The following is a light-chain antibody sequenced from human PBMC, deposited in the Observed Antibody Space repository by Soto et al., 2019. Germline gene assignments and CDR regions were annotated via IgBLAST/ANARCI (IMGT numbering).Light chain of an antibody. Sequence: QSVLTQPASVSGSPGQSITVSCTGTSSDVGGYNYVSWYQHHPGKAPKLMIFDVSNRPSGVSNRFSGSKSGNTASLAISGLQPKDEADYYCSSYTTSNTRQLFFGTVTKVTVL. CDR1: SSDVGGYNY. CDR3: SSYTTSNTRQLF. J-gene: IGLJ1*01. CDR2: DVS. V-gene: IGLV2-14*03.